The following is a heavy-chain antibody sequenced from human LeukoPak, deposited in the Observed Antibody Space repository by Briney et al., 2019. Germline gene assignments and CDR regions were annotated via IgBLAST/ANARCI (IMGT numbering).Heavy chain of an antibody. Sequence: ASVKVSCKASRYTFTSYDINWVRQATGQGLEWMGWMNPNSGNTGYAQKFQGRVTMTRNTSISTAYMELSSLRSEDTAVYYCASGVATNRPADASIDYWGQGALVTVSS. CDR1: RYTFTSYD. CDR2: MNPNSGNT. J-gene: IGHJ4*02. V-gene: IGHV1-8*01. D-gene: IGHD5-12*01. CDR3: ASGVATNRPADASIDY.